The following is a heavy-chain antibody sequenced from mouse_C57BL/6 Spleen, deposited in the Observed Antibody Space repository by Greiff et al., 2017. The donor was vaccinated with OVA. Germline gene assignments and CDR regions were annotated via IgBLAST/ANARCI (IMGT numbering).Heavy chain of an antibody. V-gene: IGHV1-81*01. CDR1: GYTFTSYG. D-gene: IGHD2-5*01. CDR2: IYPRSGNT. Sequence: VKLQESGAELARPGASVKLSCKASGYTFTSYGISWVKQRTGQGLEWIGEIYPRSGNTYYNEKFKGKATLTADKSSSTAYMELRSLTSEDSAVYFCARRDSKGAWFAYWGQGTLVTVSA. J-gene: IGHJ3*01. CDR3: ARRDSKGAWFAY.